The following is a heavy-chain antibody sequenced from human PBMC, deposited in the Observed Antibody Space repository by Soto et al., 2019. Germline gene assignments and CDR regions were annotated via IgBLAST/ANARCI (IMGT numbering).Heavy chain of an antibody. CDR3: AGGVVNYYDYYGMDV. V-gene: IGHV4-30-2*01. D-gene: IGHD3-3*01. Sequence: PSETLSLTCAVSGGSISSGGYSWSWIRQPPGKGLEWIGYIYHSGSTYYNPSLKSRVTISVDRSKNQFSLKLSSVTAADTAVYYCAGGVVNYYDYYGMDVWGQGTTVTVSS. J-gene: IGHJ6*02. CDR1: GGSISSGGYS. CDR2: IYHSGST.